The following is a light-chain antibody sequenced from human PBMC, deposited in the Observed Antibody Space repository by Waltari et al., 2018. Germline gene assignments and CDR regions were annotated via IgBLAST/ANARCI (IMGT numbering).Light chain of an antibody. V-gene: IGKV3-15*01. CDR2: GAS. Sequence: EILMTQSPVTLSVSPGEGATLTCRASQKIFTNLAWYQQKPGQAPRLLIYGASTRASGIPARFSGSGSGTEFTLTISSLQSDDSAVYYCQQYINWPPEFTFGQGTKLEIK. CDR1: QKIFTN. J-gene: IGKJ2*01. CDR3: QQYINWPPEFT.